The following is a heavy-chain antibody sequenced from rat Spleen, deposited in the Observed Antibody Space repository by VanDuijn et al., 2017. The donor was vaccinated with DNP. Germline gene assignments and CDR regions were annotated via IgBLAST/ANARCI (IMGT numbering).Heavy chain of an antibody. CDR2: ISSGGST. CDR3: TRSGYCFDY. D-gene: IGHD1-7*01. Sequence: QVQLKESGPGLVQPSQTLSLTCTVSGFSLTSNGVSWVRQPPGKGLEWIAAISSGGSTYYNSALKSRLSISRDTSKSQVFLKMNSLQTEDTAIYFCTRSGYCFDYWGQGVMVTVSS. V-gene: IGHV2S8*01. J-gene: IGHJ2*01. CDR1: GFSLTSNG.